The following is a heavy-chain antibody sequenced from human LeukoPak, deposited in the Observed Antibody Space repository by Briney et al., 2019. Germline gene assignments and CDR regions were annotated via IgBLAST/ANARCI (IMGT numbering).Heavy chain of an antibody. V-gene: IGHV1-69*13. J-gene: IGHJ4*02. CDR1: GGTFSSYA. D-gene: IGHD3-9*01. Sequence: GASVKVSCKASGGTFSSYAISWVRQAPGQGLEWMGGIIPIFGTANYAQKFQGRVTITADESTSTAYMELSSLRSEDTAVYYCARDPLCYDILTGYSFLYYFDYWGQGTLVTVSS. CDR2: IIPIFGTA. CDR3: ARDPLCYDILTGYSFLYYFDY.